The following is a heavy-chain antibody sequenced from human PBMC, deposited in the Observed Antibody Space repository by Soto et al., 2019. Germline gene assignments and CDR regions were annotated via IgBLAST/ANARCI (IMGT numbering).Heavy chain of an antibody. CDR1: CGSIININYH. Sequence: PFEPLPVRESVSCGSIININYHRVCIRQPPGKGLEWIGSIFYGGSTLYNPSLKSRITISVDTSKNLFSLQMTSVNAADTGVYYCAKRPPGVGVYFPLDVWGQGTTVTVYS. CDR2: IFYGGST. V-gene: IGHV4-39*02. J-gene: IGHJ6*02. D-gene: IGHD6-13*01. CDR3: AKRPPGVGVYFPLDV.